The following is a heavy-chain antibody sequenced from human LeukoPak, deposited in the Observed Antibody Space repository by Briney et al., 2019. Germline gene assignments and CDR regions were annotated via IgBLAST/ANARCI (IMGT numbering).Heavy chain of an antibody. CDR3: AKDHLTNLNIGNLGYCSGVGCYSGFFDY. J-gene: IGHJ4*02. Sequence: GGSLRLSCAASGFTFSSYAMSWVRQAPGKGLEWVSSISNSGGSTYYADSVEGRFTISRDNSKSTLYLQMNSLRADDTAVYYCAKDHLTNLNIGNLGYCSGVGCYSGFFDYWGQGTLVTVSS. CDR1: GFTFSSYA. V-gene: IGHV3-23*01. D-gene: IGHD2-15*01. CDR2: ISNSGGST.